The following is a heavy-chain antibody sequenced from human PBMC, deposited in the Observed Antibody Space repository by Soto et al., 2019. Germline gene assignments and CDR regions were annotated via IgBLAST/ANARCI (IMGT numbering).Heavy chain of an antibody. D-gene: IGHD4-17*01. V-gene: IGHV3-23*01. CDR2: ISGSGGST. J-gene: IGHJ5*02. CDR3: TKDLGSTTVTTDWFDP. CDR1: GFTFSSYA. Sequence: GGSLRLSCAASGFTFSSYAMSWVRQAPGKGLEWVSAISGSGGSTYYADSVKGRFTIPRDNSKNTLYLQMNSLRAEDTAVYYCTKDLGSTTVTTDWFDPWGQGTLVTVSS.